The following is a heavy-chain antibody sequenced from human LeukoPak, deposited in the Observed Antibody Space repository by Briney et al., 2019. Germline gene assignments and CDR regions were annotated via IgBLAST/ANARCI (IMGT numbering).Heavy chain of an antibody. J-gene: IGHJ4*02. Sequence: GASVKVSCKASGYTFTSYDINWVRQATGQGLEWMGWMNPNSGNTGYAQKFQGRVTMTRNTSISTAYMELSSLRSEDTAVYYCATYSGSYVGLDYWGQGTLITVSS. CDR3: ATYSGSYVGLDY. CDR1: GYTFTSYD. D-gene: IGHD1-26*01. V-gene: IGHV1-8*01. CDR2: MNPNSGNT.